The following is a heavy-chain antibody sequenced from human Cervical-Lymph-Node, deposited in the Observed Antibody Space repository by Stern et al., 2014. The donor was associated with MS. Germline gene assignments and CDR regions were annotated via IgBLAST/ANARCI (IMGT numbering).Heavy chain of an antibody. CDR2: IWYDGSNP. J-gene: IGHJ4*02. D-gene: IGHD6-13*01. CDR1: GFSFSRYA. V-gene: IGHV3-33*01. CDR3: ASAYSSSHYYFDY. Sequence: QVQLVQSGGGVVQPGRSLRLSCAASGFSFSRYAMHWVRQAPGKGLEWVARIWYDGSNPSYADSVTGRFTISRDNFKNTLYLQMNSLRAEDTAVYYCASAYSSSHYYFDYWGQGTLVTVSS.